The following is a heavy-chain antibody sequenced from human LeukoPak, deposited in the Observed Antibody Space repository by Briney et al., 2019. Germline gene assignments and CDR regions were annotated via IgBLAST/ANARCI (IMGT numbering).Heavy chain of an antibody. CDR3: ASTRYFDWLFGDYFDY. CDR2: IIPIFGTA. D-gene: IGHD3-9*01. J-gene: IGHJ4*02. Sequence: AVKVSCKASGGTFSSYAISWVRQAPVQGLEWMGGIIPIFGTANYAQKFQGRVTITADKSTSTAYMELSSLRSEDTAVYYCASTRYFDWLFGDYFDYWGQGTLVTVSS. V-gene: IGHV1-69*06. CDR1: GGTFSSYA.